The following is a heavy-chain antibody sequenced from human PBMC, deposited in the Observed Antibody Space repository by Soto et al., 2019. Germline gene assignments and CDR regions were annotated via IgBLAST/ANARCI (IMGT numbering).Heavy chain of an antibody. CDR1: GFTFSNSA. D-gene: IGHD2-15*01. V-gene: IGHV1-58*01. CDR2: IVVGSGNT. CDR3: AADLYSGGSCCSFDF. Sequence: SVKVSCKTSGFTFSNSAVQWVRQARGQRLEWIAWIVVGSGNTNYAQNFQGRLTISRDMSTSTVYMELSSLRAEDTAVYYCAADLYSGGSCCSFDFWGQ. J-gene: IGHJ3*01.